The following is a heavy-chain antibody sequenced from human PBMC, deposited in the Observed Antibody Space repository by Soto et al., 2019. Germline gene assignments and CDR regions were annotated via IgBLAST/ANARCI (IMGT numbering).Heavy chain of an antibody. J-gene: IGHJ6*02. V-gene: IGHV3-48*03. CDR2: ISSSGSTI. D-gene: IGHD2-21*02. CDR1: GFTFSSYE. CDR3: ASAPSTADYYYGMDV. Sequence: GGSLRLSCAASGFTFSSYEMNWVRQAPGKGLEWVSYISSSGSTIYYADSVKGRFTISRDNAKNSLYRQMNSLRAEDTAVYYCASAPSTADYYYGMDVWGQGTTVTVSS.